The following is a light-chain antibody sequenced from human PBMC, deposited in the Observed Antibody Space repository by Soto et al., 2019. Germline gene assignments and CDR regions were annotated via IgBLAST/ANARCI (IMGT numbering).Light chain of an antibody. CDR3: QQYVTSSPRT. CDR2: GIS. V-gene: IGKV3-20*01. Sequence: IVFTQSPGTLSLSPGERATLSCRAIHTISSSYLAWYQQKPGQAPRLLMYGISRRATGIPDRFSGSGSGTDFTLTITRLEPEDFAVYYCQQYVTSSPRTFGQGTKVDI. J-gene: IGKJ1*01. CDR1: HTISSSY.